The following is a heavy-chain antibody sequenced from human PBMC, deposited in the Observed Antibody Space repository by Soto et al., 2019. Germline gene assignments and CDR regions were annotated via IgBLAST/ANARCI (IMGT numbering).Heavy chain of an antibody. V-gene: IGHV3-13*01. Sequence: EVQLVESGGGLVQPGGSLRLSCAASGFTFSSYDMHWVRQATGKGLEWVSAIGTAGDTYYPGSVKGRFTISRENAKNSLYLQMNSLRAGDTAVYYCARDRGGSYGFRTFDYWGQGTLVTVSS. J-gene: IGHJ4*02. D-gene: IGHD1-26*01. CDR3: ARDRGGSYGFRTFDY. CDR2: IGTAGDT. CDR1: GFTFSSYD.